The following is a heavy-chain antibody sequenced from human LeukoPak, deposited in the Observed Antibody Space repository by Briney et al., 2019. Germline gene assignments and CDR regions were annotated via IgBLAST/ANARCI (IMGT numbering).Heavy chain of an antibody. CDR3: ARESPGGSPDY. D-gene: IGHD3-10*01. Sequence: PGGSLRLSCAASGFTFSSYEMNWVRQAPGKGLEWVSYISSSGSTIYYADSVKGRFTISRDNAKNSLYLQMNSPRAEDTAVYYCARESPGGSPDYWGQGTLVTVSS. J-gene: IGHJ4*02. V-gene: IGHV3-48*03. CDR1: GFTFSSYE. CDR2: ISSSGSTI.